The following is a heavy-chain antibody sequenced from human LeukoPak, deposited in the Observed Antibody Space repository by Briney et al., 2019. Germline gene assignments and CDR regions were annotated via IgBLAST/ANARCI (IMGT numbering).Heavy chain of an antibody. J-gene: IGHJ6*03. V-gene: IGHV1-24*01. CDR1: GYTLTELS. CDR2: FDPEDGET. D-gene: IGHD3-3*01. CDR3: VSSGPRTWSGYSSYMDV. Sequence: ASVKVSCKVSGYTLTELSMHWVRQAPGKGLEWMGGFDPEDGETIYAQKFQGRVTMTEDTSTDTAYMELSSLRSEDTAVYYCVSSGPRTWSGYSSYMDVWGKGTTVTVSS.